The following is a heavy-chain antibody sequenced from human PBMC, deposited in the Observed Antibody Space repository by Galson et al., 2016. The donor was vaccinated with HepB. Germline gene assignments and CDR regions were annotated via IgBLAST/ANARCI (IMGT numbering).Heavy chain of an antibody. CDR2: IGGSGGGT. Sequence: SLRLSCAVSGFTFSNYAMSWVRQAPGKGLEWVSSIGGSGGGTYYADSVKGRFTISRGNFRDTLYLHMNSLRAEDTAVYYCAKMPDAVVEPATFDYWGQGTLVTVSS. V-gene: IGHV3-23*01. J-gene: IGHJ4*02. CDR3: AKMPDAVVEPATFDY. D-gene: IGHD2-2*01. CDR1: GFTFSNYA.